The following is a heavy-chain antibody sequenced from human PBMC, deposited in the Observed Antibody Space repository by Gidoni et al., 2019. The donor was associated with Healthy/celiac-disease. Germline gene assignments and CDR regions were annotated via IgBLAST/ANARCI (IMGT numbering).Heavy chain of an antibody. D-gene: IGHD6-19*01. J-gene: IGHJ1*01. V-gene: IGHV1-2*02. CDR3: ARRRAVAGTLGYFQH. CDR1: GYTFTGYY. CDR2: INPNSGGT. Sequence: QVQLVQSGAEVKKPGASVKVSCKASGYTFTGYYMHWVRQAPGQGLEWMGWINPNSGGTDYAQKFQGRVTMTRDTSISTAYMELSRLRSDDTAVYYCARRRAVAGTLGYFQHWGQGTLVTVSS.